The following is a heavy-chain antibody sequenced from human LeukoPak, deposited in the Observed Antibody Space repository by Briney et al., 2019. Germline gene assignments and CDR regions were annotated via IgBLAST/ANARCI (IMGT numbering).Heavy chain of an antibody. Sequence: SETLSLTCTVSGGSISSYYWSWIRQPPGKGLDWIGYIYYSGRTKYKPSLKSRVTISVDTSKNQFSLKLSSVTAADTAVYYCARGRFLDAFDIWGQGTMVTVSS. CDR2: IYYSGRT. CDR3: ARGRFLDAFDI. J-gene: IGHJ3*02. D-gene: IGHD3-3*01. CDR1: GGSISSYY. V-gene: IGHV4-59*01.